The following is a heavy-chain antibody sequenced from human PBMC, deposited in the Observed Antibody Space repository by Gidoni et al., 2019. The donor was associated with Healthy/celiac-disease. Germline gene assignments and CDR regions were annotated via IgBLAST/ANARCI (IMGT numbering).Heavy chain of an antibody. Sequence: EVQLVESGGGLVQPGGSLRLSWAASGFTSSSDWMSWVRQAPGKGLEWVANIKQAGSEKYYVESVKGRLTISRDNAKNSLYRQMNSLRAEDTAVYDCASTMDSYGLPSAFDIWGQGTMVTVSS. D-gene: IGHD5-18*01. CDR3: ASTMDSYGLPSAFDI. J-gene: IGHJ3*02. CDR1: GFTSSSDW. CDR2: IKQAGSEK. V-gene: IGHV3-7*01.